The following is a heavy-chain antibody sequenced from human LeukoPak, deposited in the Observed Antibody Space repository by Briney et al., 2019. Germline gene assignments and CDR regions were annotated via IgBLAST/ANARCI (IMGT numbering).Heavy chain of an antibody. Sequence: PGGSLRLSCAASGFTFSSYAMTWVRQAPGRGLEWVSGIYASGENTYYADSVKGRFTISRDNSKNTLYLQMNSLRGEDTAVYYCVRGLRDLPYWGQGTLVTVSS. J-gene: IGHJ4*02. D-gene: IGHD5-24*01. CDR2: IYASGENT. V-gene: IGHV3-23*01. CDR1: GFTFSSYA. CDR3: VRGLRDLPY.